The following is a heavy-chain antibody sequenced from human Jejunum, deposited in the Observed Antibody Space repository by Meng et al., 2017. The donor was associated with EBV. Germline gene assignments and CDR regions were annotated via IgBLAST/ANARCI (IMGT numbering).Heavy chain of an antibody. CDR3: ARGNAYNVPSFDY. Sequence: QVQLQGSGPGPGTPSGTLSLTCAVSGASITGTNWWSWVRQPPGKGLEWIAEIWHGGNTNYNPALKSRVTISVDKSNNQFSLKLASVTAADTAVYFCARGNAYNVPSFDYWGQGTLVTVSS. CDR2: IWHGGNT. J-gene: IGHJ4*02. V-gene: IGHV4-4*02. D-gene: IGHD5-24*01. CDR1: GASITGTNW.